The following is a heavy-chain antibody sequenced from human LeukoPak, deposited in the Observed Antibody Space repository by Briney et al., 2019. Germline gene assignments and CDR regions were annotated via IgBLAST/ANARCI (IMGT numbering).Heavy chain of an antibody. J-gene: IGHJ4*02. D-gene: IGHD3-10*02. CDR2: IYYSGST. Sequence: SETLSLTCTVSGGSISSYSWSWIRQPPRKGLEWIGYIYYSGSTNYNPSLKSRVTISVDTSKNQFSLKLSSVTAADTAVYYCARSDTYYVKPFDYWGQGTLVTVSS. CDR1: GGSISSYS. CDR3: ARSDTYYVKPFDY. V-gene: IGHV4-59*01.